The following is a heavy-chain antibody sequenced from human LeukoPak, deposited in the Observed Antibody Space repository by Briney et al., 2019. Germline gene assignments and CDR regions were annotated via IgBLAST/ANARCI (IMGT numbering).Heavy chain of an antibody. Sequence: PGGSLRLSCAPSVFTLDDYGMRWVRQSRGKGLEWVSGFNWKWGSTVCADCVKGRFTLSRDNAKNSLYLQMNTLRAGDTALFYCARGNSYGHWGQGTLVTVSS. CDR3: ARGNSYGH. CDR1: VFTLDDYG. J-gene: IGHJ4*02. D-gene: IGHD5-18*01. V-gene: IGHV3-20*04. CDR2: FNWKWGST.